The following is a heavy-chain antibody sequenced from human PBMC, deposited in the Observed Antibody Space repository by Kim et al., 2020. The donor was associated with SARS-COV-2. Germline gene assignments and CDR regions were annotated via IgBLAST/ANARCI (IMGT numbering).Heavy chain of an antibody. CDR2: INTNTGNP. V-gene: IGHV7-4-1*02. CDR3: AAGGCASCYLNSNNYYYYGMDV. Sequence: ASVKVSCKASGYTFTSYAMNWVRQAPGQGLEWMGWINTNTGNPTYAQGFTGRFVFSLDTSVSTAYLQISSLKAEDTAVYYCAAGGCASCYLNSNNYYYYGMDVWGQGTTVTVSS. D-gene: IGHD2-2*01. J-gene: IGHJ6*02. CDR1: GYTFTSYA.